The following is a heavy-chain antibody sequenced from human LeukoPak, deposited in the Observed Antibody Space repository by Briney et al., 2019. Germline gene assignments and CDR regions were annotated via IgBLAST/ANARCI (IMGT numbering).Heavy chain of an antibody. CDR1: GLTFSSYA. CDR3: ARRMSSGWALEDY. CDR2: IDTDGSRT. V-gene: IGHV3-74*01. J-gene: IGHJ4*02. Sequence: PGGSLRLSCAASGLTFSSYAMSWVRQAPGKGLEWVSRIDTDGSRTSYADSVRGRFTISRDNAKNTLYLQMNSLRDEDTAVYYCARRMSSGWALEDYWGQGTLVTVSS. D-gene: IGHD6-19*01.